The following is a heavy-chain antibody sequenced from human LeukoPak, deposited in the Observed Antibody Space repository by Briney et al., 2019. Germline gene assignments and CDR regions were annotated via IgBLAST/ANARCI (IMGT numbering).Heavy chain of an antibody. D-gene: IGHD1-26*01. CDR3: AKDGGIVGALDAFDI. Sequence: GESLRLSCTASGLSLNSYAMSWVRQVPGKGLEWVSGMSGSAGSTYCADSVKGRFTISRDNSKNTLYLQMNSLRVEDTAVYYCAKDGGIVGALDAFDIWGQGTMVTVSS. J-gene: IGHJ3*02. CDR2: MSGSAGST. V-gene: IGHV3-23*01. CDR1: GLSLNSYA.